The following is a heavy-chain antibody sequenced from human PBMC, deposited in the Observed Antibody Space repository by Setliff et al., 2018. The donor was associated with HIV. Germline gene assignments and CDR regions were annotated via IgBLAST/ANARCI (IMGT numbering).Heavy chain of an antibody. J-gene: IGHJ5*02. CDR2: ISASGRT. CDR1: GGSISSDGSY. Sequence: SETLSLTFTVSGGSISSDGSYGSWIRQPAGEGLEWMGHISASGRTNYNPSVKSRVTISVDTAKNQFSLNLSSVTATDTAVFYCARVLLRTNAVYGVVSNWFDPWGQGALVTVSS. V-gene: IGHV4-61*09. CDR3: ARVLLRTNAVYGVVSNWFDP. D-gene: IGHD2-8*01.